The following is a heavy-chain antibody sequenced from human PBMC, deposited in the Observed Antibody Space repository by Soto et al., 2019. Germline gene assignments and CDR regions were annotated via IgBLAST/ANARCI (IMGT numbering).Heavy chain of an antibody. D-gene: IGHD6-6*01. CDR1: SASLSSSAYY. Sequence: SETLSLTCRVSSASLSSSAYYWSLIRQPPGRGPEWIGSIYYSGNTYYKPSLKSRVSISIDTSRNQFSLKLTSVTAADTGVYYCASSSPFHYWGPGILVT. CDR2: IYYSGNT. J-gene: IGHJ4*02. V-gene: IGHV4-39*01. CDR3: ASSSPFHY.